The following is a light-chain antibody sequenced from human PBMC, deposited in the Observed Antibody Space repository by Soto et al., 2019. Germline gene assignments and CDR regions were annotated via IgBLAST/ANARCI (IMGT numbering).Light chain of an antibody. J-gene: IGLJ2*01. CDR2: RNN. V-gene: IGLV1-47*01. CDR3: TVWDDNLTGRL. Sequence: QSVLTQPPSASGTPGQRVTISCSGSSSNIESNYVYWYQQLPGTAPRLLIYRNNQRPSGVPDRFSGSKSGTSASLAISALRSEDEADYYCTVWDDNLTGRLFGGGTKLTVL. CDR1: SSNIESNY.